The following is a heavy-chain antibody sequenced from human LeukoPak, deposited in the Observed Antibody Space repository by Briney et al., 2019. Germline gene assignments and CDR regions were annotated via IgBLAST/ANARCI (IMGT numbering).Heavy chain of an antibody. CDR1: GYTFTSYY. J-gene: IGHJ6*03. D-gene: IGHD1-1*01. CDR3: SREELVYSYYCYYMDV. CDR2: INPNCSST. V-gene: IGHV1-46*01. Sequence: GASVKLSCKASGYTFTSYYKHWVRQAPGPGLEWKGIINPNCSSTSYDHKFQGRLTMTRDTSTSKVYMEQIRPRTDDAAVDYCSREELVYSYYCYYMDVWGKETTVTDSS.